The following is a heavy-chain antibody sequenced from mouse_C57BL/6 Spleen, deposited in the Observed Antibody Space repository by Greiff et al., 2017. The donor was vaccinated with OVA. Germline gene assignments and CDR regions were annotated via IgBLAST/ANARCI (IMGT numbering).Heavy chain of an antibody. J-gene: IGHJ3*01. V-gene: IGHV14-2*01. CDR2: IDPEDGET. CDR3: TRGGFAY. CDR1: GFNITDYY. Sequence: EVQLKQSGAELVKPGASVKLSCTASGFNITDYYMHWVKQRTEQGLEWIGRIDPEDGETTYAPKFQGKATITADTSSNTAYLQLSSLTSEDTAVYYCTRGGFAYWGQGTLVTVSA.